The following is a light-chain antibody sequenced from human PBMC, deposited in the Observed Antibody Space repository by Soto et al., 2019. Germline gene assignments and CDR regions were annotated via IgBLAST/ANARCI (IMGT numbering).Light chain of an antibody. CDR3: LQAYTTRWT. CDR1: QSISHW. V-gene: IGKV1-39*01. J-gene: IGKJ1*01. CDR2: AAS. Sequence: DIQMTQAPSTLSASIVDRVIITCRASQSISHWLAWYQQKPGKPPKLLIYAASSLHSGVPSRFSGSASGTTFTLTINSLQPEDFASYYCLQAYTTRWTFGLGTKVDI.